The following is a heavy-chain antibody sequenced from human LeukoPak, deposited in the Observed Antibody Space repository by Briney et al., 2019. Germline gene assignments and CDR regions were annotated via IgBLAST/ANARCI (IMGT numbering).Heavy chain of an antibody. CDR3: ARPLASGWYSWFDP. D-gene: IGHD6-19*01. V-gene: IGHV4-39*01. Sequence: PSETLSLTCTVSGGSISSGSYSWGWIRQPPGKGLEWIVSIHYSGSTYYNPSLNSRVTISVDTPKNQFSLKLSSVTAADTAVYYCARPLASGWYSWFDPWGQGTLVTVSS. CDR2: IHYSGST. J-gene: IGHJ5*02. CDR1: GGSISSGSYS.